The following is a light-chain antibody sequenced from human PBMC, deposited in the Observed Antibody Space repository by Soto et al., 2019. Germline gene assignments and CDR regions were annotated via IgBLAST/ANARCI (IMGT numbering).Light chain of an antibody. V-gene: IGKV3-20*01. J-gene: IGKJ1*01. Sequence: EIVLTQSPGTLSLSPGERATLSCRASQSVSSSYLAWYQQKPGQAPRLLIYGASSRATGIPDWFSGSGSGTVFTITISRLDPEDVAVYYCQQYGSSPWTFGQGTKVEIK. CDR2: GAS. CDR3: QQYGSSPWT. CDR1: QSVSSSY.